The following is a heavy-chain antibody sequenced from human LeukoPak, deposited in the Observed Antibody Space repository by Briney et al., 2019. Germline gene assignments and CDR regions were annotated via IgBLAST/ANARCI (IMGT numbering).Heavy chain of an antibody. CDR3: ARRRGVLRYFDWSFDP. J-gene: IGHJ5*02. V-gene: IGHV4-34*01. Sequence: NASETLSLTCAVYGGSFSGYYWSWIRQPPGKGLEWIGEINHSGSTNYNPSLKSRVTISVDTSKNQFSLKLSSVTAADTAVYYCARRRGVLRYFDWSFDPWGQGTLVTVSS. D-gene: IGHD3-9*01. CDR2: INHSGST. CDR1: GGSFSGYY.